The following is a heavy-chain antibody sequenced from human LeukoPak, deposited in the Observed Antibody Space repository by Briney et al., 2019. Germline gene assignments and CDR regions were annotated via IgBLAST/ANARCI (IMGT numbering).Heavy chain of an antibody. CDR1: GFTFSNYA. V-gene: IGHV3-30-3*01. D-gene: IGHD6-13*01. J-gene: IGHJ5*02. CDR3: ARDYISSSSPYNWFDP. Sequence: GGSLRLSCAASGFTFSNYAMHWVRQAPGKGLEWVAVISYEGSNKYYADSVKGRFTISRDNSKNTLYLQMNSLRAEDTAVYYCARDYISSSSPYNWFDPWGQGTLVTVSS. CDR2: ISYEGSNK.